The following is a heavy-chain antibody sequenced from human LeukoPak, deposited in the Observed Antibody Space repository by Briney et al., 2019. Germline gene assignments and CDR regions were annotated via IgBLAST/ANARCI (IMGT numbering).Heavy chain of an antibody. J-gene: IGHJ4*02. CDR3: ARQDDSSGYDFDY. CDR2: IDPSDSCT. Sequence: GESLKISCKGSGYSFTSYWISWVRQMPGKGLEWMGRIDPSDSCTNYSPSFQGHVTISADKSISTAYLQWSSLKASDTAMYYCARQDDSSGYDFDYWGQGTLVTVSS. CDR1: GYSFTSYW. D-gene: IGHD3-22*01. V-gene: IGHV5-10-1*01.